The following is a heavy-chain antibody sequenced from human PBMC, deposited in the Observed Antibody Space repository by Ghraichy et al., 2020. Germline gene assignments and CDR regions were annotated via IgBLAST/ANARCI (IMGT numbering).Heavy chain of an antibody. CDR2: IYYSGST. D-gene: IGHD3-10*01. Sequence: SETLSLTCTVSGGSISGYYWNWIRQPPGKGLEWIGYIYYSGSTNYNSSLKGRVTISVDTSKSQFSLNLSSVTAADTAVYYCARQRDVRRGGSVFDYWGQGTLVTVSS. V-gene: IGHV4-59*08. CDR3: ARQRDVRRGGSVFDY. J-gene: IGHJ4*02. CDR1: GGSISGYY.